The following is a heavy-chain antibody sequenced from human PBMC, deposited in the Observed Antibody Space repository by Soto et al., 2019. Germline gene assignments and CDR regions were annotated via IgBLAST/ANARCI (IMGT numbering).Heavy chain of an antibody. CDR2: INHSGST. D-gene: IGHD1-26*01. CDR3: ARVRGGSERNSYYGMDV. CDR1: GGSFSGYY. V-gene: IGHV4-34*01. Sequence: SETLSLTCAVYGGSFSGYYWSWIRQPPGKGLEWIGEINHSGSTNYNPSLKSRVTISVDTSKNQFSLKLSSVTAADTAVYYCARVRGGSERNSYYGMDVRGQGNTVTFSS. J-gene: IGHJ6*02.